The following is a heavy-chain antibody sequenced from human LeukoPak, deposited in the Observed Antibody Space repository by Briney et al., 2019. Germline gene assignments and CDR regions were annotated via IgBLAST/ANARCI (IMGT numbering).Heavy chain of an antibody. CDR3: AREGSGGTIYYFDY. CDR2: INHSGST. Sequence: GSLRVSCTASGFTFSNAWMSWVRQPPGKGLEWIGEINHSGSTNYNPSLKSRVTISVDTSKNQFSLKLSSVTAADTAVYYCAREGSGGTIYYFDYWGQGTLVTVSS. CDR1: GFTFSNAW. D-gene: IGHD3-9*01. J-gene: IGHJ4*02. V-gene: IGHV4-34*01.